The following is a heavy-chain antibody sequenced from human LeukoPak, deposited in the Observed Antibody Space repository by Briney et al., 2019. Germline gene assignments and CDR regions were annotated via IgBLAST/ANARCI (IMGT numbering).Heavy chain of an antibody. V-gene: IGHV4-4*07. Sequence: PSETLSLTCTVSGGSISSYYWRWIRQPAGKGLEWIGRIYTSGSTNYNPSLKSRVTMSVDTSKNQFSLKLSSVTAADTAVYYCARDSSGSPYYYYYYMDVWGKGTTVTVSS. CDR3: ARDSSGSPYYYYYYMDV. J-gene: IGHJ6*03. CDR1: GGSISSYY. D-gene: IGHD3-22*01. CDR2: IYTSGST.